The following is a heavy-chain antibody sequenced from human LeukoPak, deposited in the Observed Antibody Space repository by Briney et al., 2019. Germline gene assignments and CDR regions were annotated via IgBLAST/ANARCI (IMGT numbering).Heavy chain of an antibody. CDR1: GYTFTGYY. V-gene: IGHV1-8*03. J-gene: IGHJ6*03. CDR3: ARGCYPRVWWLRYYYNYYMDV. D-gene: IGHD5-12*01. Sequence: ASVKVSCKASGYTFTGYYMHWVRQATGQGLEWMGWMNPNSGNTGYAQKFQGRVTITRNTSISTAYMELSSLRSEDTAVYYCARGCYPRVWWLRYYYNYYMDVWGKGTTVTVSS. CDR2: MNPNSGNT.